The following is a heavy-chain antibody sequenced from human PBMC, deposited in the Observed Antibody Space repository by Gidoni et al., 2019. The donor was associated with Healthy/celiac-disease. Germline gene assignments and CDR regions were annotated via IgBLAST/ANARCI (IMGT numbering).Heavy chain of an antibody. CDR1: GFSLSNARMG. CDR2: IFSNDEK. D-gene: IGHD2-15*01. Sequence: QVTLKASGPVLVKPTETLTLTCTVSGFSLSNARMGVSWIRQPPGKALEWLAHIFSNDEKSYSTSLKSRLTISKDTSKSQVVLTMTNMDPVDTATYYCARDLDKCSGGSCYSFDYWGQGTLVTVSS. V-gene: IGHV2-26*01. J-gene: IGHJ4*02. CDR3: ARDLDKCSGGSCYSFDY.